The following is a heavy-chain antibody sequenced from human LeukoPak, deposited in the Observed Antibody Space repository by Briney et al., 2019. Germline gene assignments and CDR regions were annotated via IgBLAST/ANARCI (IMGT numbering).Heavy chain of an antibody. V-gene: IGHV3-9*01. CDR3: AKGSSSSWYYYFDY. J-gene: IGHJ4*02. CDR1: GFTFDDYA. D-gene: IGHD6-13*01. CDR2: ISWNSGSI. Sequence: GGSPRLSCAASGFTFDDYAMHWVRQAPGKGLEWVSGISWNSGSIGYADSVKGRFTISRDNAKNSLYLQMNSLRAEDTALYYCAKGSSSSWYYYFDYWGQGTLVTVSS.